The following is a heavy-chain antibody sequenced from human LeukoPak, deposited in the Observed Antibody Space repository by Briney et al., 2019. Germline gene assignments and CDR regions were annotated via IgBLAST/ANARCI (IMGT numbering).Heavy chain of an antibody. CDR3: ARGGALSSSWYRYFDY. D-gene: IGHD6-13*01. CDR2: IWYDGIYK. CDR1: GFTFSSYG. J-gene: IGHJ4*02. Sequence: GRSLRLSCAASGFTFSSYGMHWVRQAPGKGLEWVAVIWYDGIYKYDADSVKGRFTISRDNSKNTLYLQMNRLRAEDTAVYYCARGGALSSSWYRYFDYWGQGTLVTVSS. V-gene: IGHV3-33*01.